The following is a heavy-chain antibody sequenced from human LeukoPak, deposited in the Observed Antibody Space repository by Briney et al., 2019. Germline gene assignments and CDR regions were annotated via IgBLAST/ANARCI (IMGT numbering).Heavy chain of an antibody. D-gene: IGHD3-10*01. Sequence: PSETLSLTCTVSGGSISSSSYYWGWIRQPPGKGLEWIGSIYYSGSTYYNPSLKSRVTISVDTSKNQFSLKLSSVTAADTAVYYCASAPAVLWFGELLSSYFDYWGQGTLVTVSS. V-gene: IGHV4-39*01. CDR2: IYYSGST. J-gene: IGHJ4*02. CDR3: ASAPAVLWFGELLSSYFDY. CDR1: GGSISSSSYY.